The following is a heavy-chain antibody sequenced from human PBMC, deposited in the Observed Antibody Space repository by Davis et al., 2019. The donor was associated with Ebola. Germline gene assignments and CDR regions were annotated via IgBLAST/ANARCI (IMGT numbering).Heavy chain of an antibody. CDR3: AISNLWEVDS. J-gene: IGHJ4*02. Sequence: MPSETLSLTCTVSGASMTSGGYYWTWLRQHPGRGLEWIGYISYGGRTSYNPSLKSRIITSEDTAKNQFSLKLSSVTAADTAVYYCAISNLWEVDSWGQGTLVTVSS. CDR1: GASMTSGGYY. CDR2: ISYGGRT. D-gene: IGHD1-26*01. V-gene: IGHV4-31*03.